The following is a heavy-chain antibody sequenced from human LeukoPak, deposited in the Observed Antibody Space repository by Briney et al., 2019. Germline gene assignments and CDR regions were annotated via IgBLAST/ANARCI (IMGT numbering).Heavy chain of an antibody. CDR2: INPNSGGT. J-gene: IGHJ4*02. V-gene: IGHV1-2*02. CDR3: ARDQGGYYSSSWVFDY. D-gene: IGHD6-13*01. Sequence: ASVKVSCKASGYTFTGYYMHWVRQAPGQGLEWMGWINPNSGGTNSAQNFQGRVTMTRDTSISTAYMELSRLRSDDTAVYYCARDQGGYYSSSWVFDYWGRGTLVTVSS. CDR1: GYTFTGYY.